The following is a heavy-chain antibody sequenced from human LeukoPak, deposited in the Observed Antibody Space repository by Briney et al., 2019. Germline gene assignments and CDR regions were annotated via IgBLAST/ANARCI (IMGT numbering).Heavy chain of an antibody. Sequence: GASVKISCKASGYTFTSYGISWVRQAPGQGLEWMGWISAYNGNTNYAQKLQGRVTMATDTSTSTAYMELRSLRSDDTAVYYCARDLVRGVFDYWGQGTLVTVSS. CDR3: ARDLVRGVFDY. CDR2: ISAYNGNT. D-gene: IGHD3-10*01. CDR1: GYTFTSYG. V-gene: IGHV1-18*01. J-gene: IGHJ4*02.